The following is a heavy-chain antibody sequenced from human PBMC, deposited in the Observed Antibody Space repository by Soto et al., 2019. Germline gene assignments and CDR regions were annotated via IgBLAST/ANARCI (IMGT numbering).Heavy chain of an antibody. V-gene: IGHV4-59*01. D-gene: IGHD3-3*01. Sequence: SETLSLTCTVSGGSISSYYWSWIRQPPGKGLEWIGYIYYSGSTNYNPSLKSRVTISVDTSKNQFSLKLSSVTAADTAVYYCARDGFLEWFPNPYYYGMDVWGPGTTVTVSS. CDR2: IYYSGST. J-gene: IGHJ6*02. CDR3: ARDGFLEWFPNPYYYGMDV. CDR1: GGSISSYY.